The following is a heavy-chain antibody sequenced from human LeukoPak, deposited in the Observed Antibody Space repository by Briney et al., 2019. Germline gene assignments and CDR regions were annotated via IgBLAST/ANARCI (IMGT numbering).Heavy chain of an antibody. Sequence: QPGGSLRLSCAASGFTFSSYWMSWVRQAPGKGLEWVANIKQDGSEKYYVDSVKGRFTISRDNAKNSLYLQMSSLSGEDTAVYYCARLRARPMDVWGKGTTVTVSS. V-gene: IGHV3-7*01. CDR2: IKQDGSEK. J-gene: IGHJ6*03. CDR3: ARLRARPMDV. CDR1: GFTFSSYW.